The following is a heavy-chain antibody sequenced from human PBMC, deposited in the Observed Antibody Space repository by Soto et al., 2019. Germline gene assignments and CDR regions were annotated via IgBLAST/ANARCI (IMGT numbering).Heavy chain of an antibody. CDR3: ARAQYTGSYFDACDV. J-gene: IGHJ3*01. Sequence: GGSLRHSCAASGFSFSSYGMHWVRQAPGKGLDWVAVIWYDGSNKYYAESVKGRFTISRDNSKNTLYVQMNSLTVEDTAVYYCARAQYTGSYFDACDVWGQGTMVTVSS. CDR1: GFSFSSYG. V-gene: IGHV3-33*03. D-gene: IGHD1-26*01. CDR2: IWYDGSNK.